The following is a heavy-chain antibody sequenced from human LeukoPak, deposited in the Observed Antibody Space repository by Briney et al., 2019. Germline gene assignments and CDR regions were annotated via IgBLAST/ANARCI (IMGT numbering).Heavy chain of an antibody. Sequence: GGSLRLSCAASGFTVSNNYMSWVRQAPGKGLEWVSIIYNGGNIVYANSVKGRFTISSDDSENTPYLQMINLRGEDTAIYYCARHQTKPSAGKYYFDYWGQGALVTVSS. CDR1: GFTVSNNY. V-gene: IGHV3-53*01. J-gene: IGHJ4*02. D-gene: IGHD1-14*01. CDR2: IYNGGNI. CDR3: ARHQTKPSAGKYYFDY.